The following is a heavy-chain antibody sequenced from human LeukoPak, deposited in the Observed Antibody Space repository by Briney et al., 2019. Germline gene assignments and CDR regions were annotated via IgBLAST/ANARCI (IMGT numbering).Heavy chain of an antibody. CDR1: GYTLTELS. J-gene: IGHJ4*02. V-gene: IGHV1-24*01. CDR2: FDPEDGET. CDR3: ATAPRGFLHSGSYFDY. Sequence: ASVKVSCKVSGYTLTELSMHWVRQAPGKGLEWMGGFDPEDGETIYAQKFQGRVTMTEDTSTDTAYMELSSLRSEDTAVYYCATAPRGFLHSGSYFDYWGQGTLVTVSS. D-gene: IGHD1-26*01.